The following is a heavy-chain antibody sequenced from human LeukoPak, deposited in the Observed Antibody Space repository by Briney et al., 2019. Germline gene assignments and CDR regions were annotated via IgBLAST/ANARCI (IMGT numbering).Heavy chain of an antibody. D-gene: IGHD3-3*01. CDR3: ARCPITIFGVVITNNWFDP. CDR1: GYTFTGYY. CDR2: INPNSGGR. V-gene: IGHV1-2*06. Sequence: ASVKVSCKASGYTFTGYYMHWVRQAPGQGLEWMGRINPNSGGRNYAQKFQGRVTMTRDKSISTAYMEMSRLRSDGTAVYYCARCPITIFGVVITNNWFDPWGQGTLVTVSS. J-gene: IGHJ5*02.